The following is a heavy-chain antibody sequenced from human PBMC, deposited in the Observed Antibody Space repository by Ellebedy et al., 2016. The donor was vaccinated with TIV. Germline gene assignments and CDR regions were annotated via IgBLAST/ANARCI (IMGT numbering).Heavy chain of an antibody. J-gene: IGHJ4*02. D-gene: IGHD1-14*01. CDR2: ISTYDGNT. Sequence: AASVKVSCKASGYTFTSYGISWVRQAPGQGLEWMGWISTYDGNTNYAQNLQSRVTMTTDTSTGTVYMELRSLISDDTAVYYCARDSGRASHFRTCGDYWGQGTLVTVSS. CDR3: ARDSGRASHFRTCGDY. CDR1: GYTFTSYG. V-gene: IGHV1-18*01.